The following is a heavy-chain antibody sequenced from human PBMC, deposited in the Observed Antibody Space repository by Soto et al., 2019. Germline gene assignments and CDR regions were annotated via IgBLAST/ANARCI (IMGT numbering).Heavy chain of an antibody. CDR3: ARGSGDLNYHYYYGMDV. CDR1: GYTFTSYA. D-gene: IGHD1-26*01. CDR2: INAGNGNT. V-gene: IGHV1-3*01. J-gene: IGHJ6*02. Sequence: ASVKVSCKASGYTFTSYAMHWVRQAPGQRLEWMGWINAGNGNTKYSQKFQGRVTITRDTSASTAYMELSSLRSEDTAVYYCARGSGDLNYHYYYGMDVWGQGTTVTVSS.